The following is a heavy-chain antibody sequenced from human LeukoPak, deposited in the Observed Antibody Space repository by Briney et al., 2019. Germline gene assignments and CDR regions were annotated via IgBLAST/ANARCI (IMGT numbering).Heavy chain of an antibody. Sequence: LSLTCTVSGGSISSGGYYWSWIRQAPGKGLEWVSYISSSSYYTKYAESVKGRFTISRDNAKNSLYLQMNSLRADDTAVYYCARAWEEGYNYGYWGQGTLVTVSS. V-gene: IGHV3-11*06. CDR1: GGSISSGGYY. D-gene: IGHD5-24*01. J-gene: IGHJ4*02. CDR3: ARAWEEGYNYGY. CDR2: ISSSSYYT.